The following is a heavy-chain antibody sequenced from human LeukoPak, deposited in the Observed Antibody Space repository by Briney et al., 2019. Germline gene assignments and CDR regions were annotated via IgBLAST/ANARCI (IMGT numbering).Heavy chain of an antibody. CDR3: AKAQYSSSLNWFDP. J-gene: IGHJ5*02. CDR2: ISGSGGST. D-gene: IGHD6-13*01. CDR1: GFSFSSYA. Sequence: PGGSLRLSCAASGFSFSSYAMSWVRQAPGKGLEWVSGISGSGGSTYYADSVKGRFTISRDNSKNTLHLQMNSLRAEDTALYYCAKAQYSSSLNWFDPWGQGALVTVSS. V-gene: IGHV3-23*01.